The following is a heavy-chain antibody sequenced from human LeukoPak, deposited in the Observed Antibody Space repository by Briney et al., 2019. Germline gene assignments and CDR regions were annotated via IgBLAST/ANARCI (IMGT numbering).Heavy chain of an antibody. Sequence: SETLSLTCTVSGGSISSYYWSWIRQPPGKGLEWIGYISYSGSTNYNPSLKSRVTISVDTSKNQFSLRLRSVTAADTAVYYCARHTVTPYYDFWSGYPQTGFDPWGQGTLVTVSS. D-gene: IGHD3-3*01. CDR2: ISYSGST. CDR3: ARHTVTPYYDFWSGYPQTGFDP. V-gene: IGHV4-59*08. J-gene: IGHJ5*02. CDR1: GGSISSYY.